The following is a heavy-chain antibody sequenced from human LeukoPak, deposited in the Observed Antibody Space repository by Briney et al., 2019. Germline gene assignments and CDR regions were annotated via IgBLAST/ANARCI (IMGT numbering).Heavy chain of an antibody. Sequence: PSETLSLTCTVSSGSISRHYWSWIRQPPGKGLDWIGYIYYTGSTYYNPSLKSRVTISVDTSKNQFSLKLNSVTAADTAVYYCARKSVAVRDAFDIWGQGTMVTVSS. D-gene: IGHD6-19*01. CDR2: IYYTGST. CDR3: ARKSVAVRDAFDI. J-gene: IGHJ3*02. V-gene: IGHV4-59*11. CDR1: SGSISRHY.